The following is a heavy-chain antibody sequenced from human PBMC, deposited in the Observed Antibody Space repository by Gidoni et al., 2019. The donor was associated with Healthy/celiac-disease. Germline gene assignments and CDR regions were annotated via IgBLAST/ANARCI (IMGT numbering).Heavy chain of an antibody. CDR1: GGTFSSYA. CDR3: ARVVEAAAGRGYYYYYMDV. CDR2: IIPIFGTA. Sequence: QVQLVQSGAAVKKPGSSVKVSCKASGGTFSSYAISWVRQAPGQGLEWMGGIIPIFGTANYAQKFQGRVTITADKSTSTAYMELSSLRSEDTAVYYCARVVEAAAGRGYYYYYMDVWGKGTTVTVSS. D-gene: IGHD6-13*01. V-gene: IGHV1-69*06. J-gene: IGHJ6*03.